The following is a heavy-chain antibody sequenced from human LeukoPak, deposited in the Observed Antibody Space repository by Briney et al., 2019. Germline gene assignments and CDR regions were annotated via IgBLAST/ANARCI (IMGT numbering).Heavy chain of an antibody. V-gene: IGHV3-13*01. CDR3: VRASHYYDSSGYFGGFDS. CDR2: IGTAGET. J-gene: IGHJ4*02. CDR1: GFTFNAYD. D-gene: IGHD3-22*01. Sequence: GGSLRLSCAASGFTFNAYDMHWVRQATGKGLEWVSVIGTAGETYYQGSVKGRFTISRESAKNSLYLQMNSLRAGDTAVYYCVRASHYYDSSGYFGGFDSWGQGTLVTVSS.